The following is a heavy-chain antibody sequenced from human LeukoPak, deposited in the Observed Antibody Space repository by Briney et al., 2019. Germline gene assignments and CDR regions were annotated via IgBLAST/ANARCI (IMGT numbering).Heavy chain of an antibody. D-gene: IGHD2-15*01. CDR3: ARAPTSPRGGAFDI. CDR1: GGSISSGSYY. CDR2: IYTSGST. J-gene: IGHJ3*02. Sequence: PSETLSLTCTVSGGSISSGSYYWSWIRQPAGKGLEWIGRIYTSGSTNYNPSLKSRVTISVDTSKNQFSLKLSSVTAADTAVYYCARAPTSPRGGAFDIWGQGTMVTVSS. V-gene: IGHV4-61*02.